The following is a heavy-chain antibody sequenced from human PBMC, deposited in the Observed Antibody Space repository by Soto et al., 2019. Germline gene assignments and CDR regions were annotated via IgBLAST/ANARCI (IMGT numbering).Heavy chain of an antibody. J-gene: IGHJ5*02. CDR2: ISYDGSNK. V-gene: IGHV3-30*18. Sequence: GGSLRLSCAASGFTFSSYGMHWVRQAPGKGLEWVAVISYDGSNKYYADSVKGRFTISRDNSKNTLYLQMNSLRAEDTAVYYCAKDGQRSRPLGELSFPQGYSWFDPWGQGTLVTVSS. D-gene: IGHD3-16*02. CDR1: GFTFSSYG. CDR3: AKDGQRSRPLGELSFPQGYSWFDP.